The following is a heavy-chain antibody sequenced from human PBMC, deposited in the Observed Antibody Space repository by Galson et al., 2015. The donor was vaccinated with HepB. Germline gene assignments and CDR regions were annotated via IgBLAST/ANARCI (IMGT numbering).Heavy chain of an antibody. V-gene: IGHV3-30*18. J-gene: IGHJ6*02. D-gene: IGHD2-8*01. Sequence: SLRLSCAASGFTFSSYGMHWVRQAPGKGLEWVAVISYDGSNKYYADSVKGRFTISRDNSKNTLYLQMNSLRAEDTAVYYCAKDRRGYCTNGVCYWLGLGYYYGMDVWGQGTTVTVSS. CDR2: ISYDGSNK. CDR1: GFTFSSYG. CDR3: AKDRRGYCTNGVCYWLGLGYYYGMDV.